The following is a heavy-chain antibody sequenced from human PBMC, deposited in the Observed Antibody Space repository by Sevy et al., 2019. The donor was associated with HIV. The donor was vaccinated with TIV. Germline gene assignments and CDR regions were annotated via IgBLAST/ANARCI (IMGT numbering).Heavy chain of an antibody. CDR3: ATAPGYYDSAPFDY. D-gene: IGHD3-9*01. V-gene: IGHV3-15*01. CDR1: GLAFNNAW. Sequence: GGSLRLSCAVSGLAFNNAWMNWVSQAPGTGLQWVGLIKSKIDGETTDYAAPVKGRFTISRDDSKNTLFLQMNSLKIEDTAVYYCATAPGYYDSAPFDYWGPGTLVTVS. CDR2: IKSKIDGETT. J-gene: IGHJ4*02.